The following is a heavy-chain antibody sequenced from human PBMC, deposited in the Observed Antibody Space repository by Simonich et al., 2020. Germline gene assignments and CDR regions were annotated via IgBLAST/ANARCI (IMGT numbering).Heavy chain of an antibody. J-gene: IGHJ6*02. CDR3: ARSLGYYYYYYGMDV. CDR1: GGSISSYY. CDR2: IYSIGST. V-gene: IGHV4-59*08. D-gene: IGHD1-26*01. Sequence: QVQLQESGPGLVKPSETLSLTCTVSGGSISSYYWRWIRQPPGKGLEWIGYIYSIGSTNYNPSLKRRVTISVDTSKNQFSLKLSSVTAADTAVYYCARSLGYYYYYYGMDVWGQGTTVTVSS.